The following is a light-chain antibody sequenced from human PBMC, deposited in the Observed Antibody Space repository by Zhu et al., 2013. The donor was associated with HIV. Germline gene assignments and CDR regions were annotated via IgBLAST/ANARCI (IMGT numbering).Light chain of an antibody. V-gene: IGKV1-5*03. CDR2: EAS. CDR3: QHYYTYLGT. Sequence: IQMTQSPSTLSASVGDRVTITCRASQSISTWLAWYQQKPGKAPKLLIYEASSLESGVPSRFSGGGSETEFTLTVSSLQPDDVATYYCQHYYTYLGTFGQGTKVEI. J-gene: IGKJ1*01. CDR1: QSISTW.